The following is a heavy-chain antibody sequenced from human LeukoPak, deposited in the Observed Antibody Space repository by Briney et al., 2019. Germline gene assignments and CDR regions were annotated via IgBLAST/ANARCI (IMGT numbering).Heavy chain of an antibody. CDR2: IKQDGSEK. D-gene: IGHD6-13*01. V-gene: IGHV3-7*01. CDR3: ARGGYSSSLDY. CDR1: GFTFSSYW. Sequence: GGSLRLYCAASGFTFSSYWMSWVRQAPGKGLEWVANIKQDGSEKYYVDSVKGRFTISRDNAKNSLYLQMNSLRAEDTAVYYCARGGYSSSLDYWGQGTLVTVSS. J-gene: IGHJ4*02.